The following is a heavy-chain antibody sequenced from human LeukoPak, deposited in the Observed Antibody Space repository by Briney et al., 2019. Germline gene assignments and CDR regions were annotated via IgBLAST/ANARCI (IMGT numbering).Heavy chain of an antibody. Sequence: ASVKVSCKAAGYSFTNYAIQWVRQAPGQRLEWMGWINAGNGKTKYSQKSQGRVTITRDTSATTAYMELSGLRSEDTAVYYCARAIWTSTVTTYYLDYWGQGTLVTVSS. D-gene: IGHD4-17*01. CDR2: INAGNGKT. J-gene: IGHJ4*02. V-gene: IGHV1-3*01. CDR1: GYSFTNYA. CDR3: ARAIWTSTVTTYYLDY.